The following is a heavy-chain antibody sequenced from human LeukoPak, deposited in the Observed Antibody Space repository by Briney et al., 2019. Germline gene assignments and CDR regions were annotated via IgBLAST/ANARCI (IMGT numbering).Heavy chain of an antibody. J-gene: IGHJ5*02. CDR1: GFTFSSYG. V-gene: IGHV3-30*03. CDR2: IPNDGSNE. D-gene: IGHD6-13*01. Sequence: GRSLRLSCAASGFTFSSYGMHWVRQAPGKGLEWVAVIPNDGSNEFYADSVKGRFTISRDTSKNTLYLQMNSLRTEDTAVYYCARDYSIPPAAGSLYNWFAPWGQGTLVTVSS. CDR3: ARDYSIPPAAGSLYNWFAP.